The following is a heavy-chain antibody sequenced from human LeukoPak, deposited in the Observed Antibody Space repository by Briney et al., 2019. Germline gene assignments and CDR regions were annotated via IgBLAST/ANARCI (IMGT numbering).Heavy chain of an antibody. CDR2: ISGDGGST. CDR3: AKGGYYDSSGYD. Sequence: PGGSLRLSCAASGFTFRSYTMNWVRQAPGKGLEWVSLISGDGGSTYYADSVKGRFTISRDNSKNSLYLQMNSLRTEDTALYYCAKGGYYDSSGYDWGRGTLVTVSS. V-gene: IGHV3-43*02. CDR1: GFTFRSYT. J-gene: IGHJ4*02. D-gene: IGHD3-22*01.